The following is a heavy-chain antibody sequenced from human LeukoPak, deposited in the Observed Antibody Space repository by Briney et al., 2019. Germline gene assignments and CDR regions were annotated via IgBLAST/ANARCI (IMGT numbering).Heavy chain of an antibody. CDR1: GFTFSTYA. CDR3: APSPNYGSGPPLDY. CDR2: ISNDGFKK. D-gene: IGHD3-10*01. Sequence: GGSLRLSCAASGFTFSTYAMHWVRQAPGKGLEWVALISNDGFKKYYPDSVEGRFIISRDNSKNTLFLQMNSLTTEDTAVYYCAPSPNYGSGPPLDYWGQGTLVTVSS. V-gene: IGHV3-30*03. J-gene: IGHJ4*02.